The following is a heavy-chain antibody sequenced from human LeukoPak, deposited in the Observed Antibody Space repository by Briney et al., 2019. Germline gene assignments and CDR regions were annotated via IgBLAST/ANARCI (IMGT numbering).Heavy chain of an antibody. J-gene: IGHJ4*02. V-gene: IGHV4-61*02. CDR1: GGSITSGNYY. CDR2: INTSGYT. Sequence: PSETLSLTCTVSGGSITSGNYYWNWIRQPAGKGLEWIGRINTSGYTNYNPSLKSRVTISVDTSKNQFSLRLSSVTAAVTAVYYCARDHSGYFPAFDYWGQGALVIVSS. CDR3: ARDHSGYFPAFDY. D-gene: IGHD3-22*01.